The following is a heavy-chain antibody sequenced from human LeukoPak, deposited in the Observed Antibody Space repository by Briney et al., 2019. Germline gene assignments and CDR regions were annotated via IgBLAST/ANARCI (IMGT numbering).Heavy chain of an antibody. D-gene: IGHD3-22*01. CDR1: GGSISSGTDY. J-gene: IGHJ4*02. CDR3: ARVTTGGYYNC. V-gene: IGHV4-61*02. Sequence: SETLSLTCTVSGGSISSGTDYWTWIRQPAGKGLEWIGRIYTTGSTNYNPSLKSRVTMSTDTSKNQFSLKLSSVTAADTAVYYCARVTTGGYYNCWGQGTLVTVSS. CDR2: IYTTGST.